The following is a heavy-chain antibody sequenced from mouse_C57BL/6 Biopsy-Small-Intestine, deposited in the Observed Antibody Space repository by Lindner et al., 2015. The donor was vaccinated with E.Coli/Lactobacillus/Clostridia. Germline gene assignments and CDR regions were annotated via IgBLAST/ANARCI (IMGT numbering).Heavy chain of an antibody. J-gene: IGHJ4*01. D-gene: IGHD2-12*01. V-gene: IGHV1-4*01. CDR2: IIPMVGTT. Sequence: SVKVSCKASGGTFGTYAISWVRQAPGQGPEWMGRIIPMVGTTHYAQKFQDRVTITADKSTSTVYMEVSSLRSEDTAVYYCARDGYSFGGPLWGQGTLVTVSS. CDR1: GGTFGTYA. CDR3: ARDGYSFGGPL.